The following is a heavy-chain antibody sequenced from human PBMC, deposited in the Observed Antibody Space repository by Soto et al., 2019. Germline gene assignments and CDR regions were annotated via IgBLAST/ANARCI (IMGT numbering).Heavy chain of an antibody. J-gene: IGHJ1*01. Sequence: GASVKVSCKASGYTFTSSGISWVRQAPGQGLEWMGWISAYNGNTNYAQKLQGRVTMTTDTSTSTAYMELRSLRSDDTAVYYCARDGDSSGYYREEYFQHWGQGTLVTVSS. CDR1: GYTFTSSG. CDR3: ARDGDSSGYYREEYFQH. V-gene: IGHV1-18*01. D-gene: IGHD3-22*01. CDR2: ISAYNGNT.